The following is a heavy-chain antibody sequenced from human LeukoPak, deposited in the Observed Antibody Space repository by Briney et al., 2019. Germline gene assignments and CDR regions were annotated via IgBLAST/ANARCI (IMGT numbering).Heavy chain of an antibody. Sequence: PSETLSLTCAVSGGSFSGYYWSWIRQPPGKGLEWIGEINHSGSTNYNPSLKSRVTISVDTSKNQFSLKLSSVTAADTAVYYCARAEVAGYYYGSGSYYQVWGQGTLVTVSS. CDR1: GGSFSGYY. CDR2: INHSGST. J-gene: IGHJ4*02. V-gene: IGHV4-34*01. D-gene: IGHD3-10*01. CDR3: ARAEVAGYYYGSGSYYQV.